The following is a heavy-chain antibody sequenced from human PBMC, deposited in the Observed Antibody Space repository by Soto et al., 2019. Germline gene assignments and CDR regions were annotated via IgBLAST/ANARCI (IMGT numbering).Heavy chain of an antibody. CDR3: ARAYCGGDCLWDYYGIIA. Sequence: EVQLVESGGSLVKPGGSLRLSCAASGFNFETYSMNWVRQAPGKGLEWVSSISSYSTYIYYATSVKGRFTISRDNAKNSLYLQLNSLRDEDTAVYYCARAYCGGDCLWDYYGIIAWGQGTTVTVSS. V-gene: IGHV3-21*01. J-gene: IGHJ6*02. CDR2: ISSYSTYI. D-gene: IGHD2-21*02. CDR1: GFNFETYS.